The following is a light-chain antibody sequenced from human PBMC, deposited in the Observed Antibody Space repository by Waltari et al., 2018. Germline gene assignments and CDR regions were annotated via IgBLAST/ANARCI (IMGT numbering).Light chain of an antibody. CDR3: QQLNTYPWT. V-gene: IGKV1-9*01. Sequence: IQLTQSPSSLSASVGDRVTLTCRASQDIDTYLVWYQQRPGKAPNLLIYAASTLQTGVPSRFSGSGTGTDFALTISSLQPEDFATYYCQQLNTYPWTFGQGTRVEL. CDR2: AAS. J-gene: IGKJ1*01. CDR1: QDIDTY.